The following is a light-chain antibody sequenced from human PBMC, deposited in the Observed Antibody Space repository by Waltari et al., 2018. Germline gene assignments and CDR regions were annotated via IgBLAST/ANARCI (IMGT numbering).Light chain of an antibody. CDR3: SSYAGSVV. J-gene: IGLJ3*02. CDR2: GVN. CDR1: SSDIGRYNV. Sequence: QSALTQPASVSGSRGQSITISCTGSSSDIGRYNVVSWYQHHPGKAPKLLIFGVNNRPSGVSTRFSGSKSGNTASLTISGLQAEDEADYYCSSYAGSVVFGGGTKLTVL. V-gene: IGLV2-23*02.